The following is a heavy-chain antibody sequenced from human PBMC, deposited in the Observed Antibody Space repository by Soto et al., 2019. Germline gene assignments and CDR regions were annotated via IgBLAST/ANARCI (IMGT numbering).Heavy chain of an antibody. V-gene: IGHV5-51*01. D-gene: IGHD4-4*01. J-gene: IGHJ6*02. Sequence: GGSLKISCKGSGYTFTDYWIGWVRQLPGKGLEWMGIIYPGDSDTRYSPSFQGHVTITVDKSTNTAYLQWNTLRASDTAMYYCARHISNCRYYYYAMVVWGQGTTVTVSS. CDR1: GYTFTDYW. CDR3: ARHISNCRYYYYAMVV. CDR2: IYPGDSDT.